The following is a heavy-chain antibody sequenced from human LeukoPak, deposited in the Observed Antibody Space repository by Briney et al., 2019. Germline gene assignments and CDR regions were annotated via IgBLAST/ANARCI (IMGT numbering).Heavy chain of an antibody. D-gene: IGHD2-15*01. J-gene: IGHJ4*02. CDR2: LYTGGNT. CDR1: GFTVSSNY. Sequence: GGSLRLSCATSGFTVSSNYMNWVRQAPGKGLEWVSSLYTGGNTYYADSVKGRFTISRDNSKNTLYLQMNSLRAEDTGLYYCARHRRYCSGDNCYSGHDYWGQGTLVIVAS. CDR3: ARHRRYCSGDNCYSGHDY. V-gene: IGHV3-66*04.